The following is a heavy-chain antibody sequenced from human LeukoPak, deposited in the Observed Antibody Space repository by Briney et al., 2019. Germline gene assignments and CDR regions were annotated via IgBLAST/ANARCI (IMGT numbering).Heavy chain of an antibody. V-gene: IGHV3-23*01. CDR2: ISGSGSST. CDR1: GFTFSSYA. Sequence: PGGPLRLSCAASGFTFSSYAMSWLRQAPGKGLEWVSDISGSGSSTYYADSAEGRFSISRNNSKNTLYLQMISMRAEDTDVYYCAKAMGTVTTFGWFDPWGQGTRVIVSA. CDR3: AKAMGTVTTFGWFDP. J-gene: IGHJ5*02. D-gene: IGHD4-17*01.